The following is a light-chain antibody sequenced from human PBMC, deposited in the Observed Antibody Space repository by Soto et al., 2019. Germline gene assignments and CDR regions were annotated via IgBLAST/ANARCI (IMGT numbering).Light chain of an antibody. J-gene: IGLJ1*01. CDR2: EVT. Sequence: QSVLTQPASVSGSPGQSITISRTGTSRNIGKYNLVSWYQQYPGKAPKLVIYEVTERPSGVSNRFSGSKTANTASLTISALQAEDEADYYCCSYDLITPYVFVTGTKVTVL. CDR3: CSYDLITPYV. CDR1: SRNIGKYNL. V-gene: IGLV2-23*02.